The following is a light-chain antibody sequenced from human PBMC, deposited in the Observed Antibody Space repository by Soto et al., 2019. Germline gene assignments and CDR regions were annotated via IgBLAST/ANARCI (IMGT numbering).Light chain of an antibody. CDR3: QQRSNWTLT. J-gene: IGKJ4*01. CDR2: DAS. Sequence: EIVLTQSPATLSLSPGERATFSCRASHSVSNNLAWYQQKPGQAPRLLIHDASDRATGIPARYSGSGSGTDFTLTISSLEPEDGAVYYCQQRSNWTLTFGGGTKVEIK. V-gene: IGKV3-11*01. CDR1: HSVSNN.